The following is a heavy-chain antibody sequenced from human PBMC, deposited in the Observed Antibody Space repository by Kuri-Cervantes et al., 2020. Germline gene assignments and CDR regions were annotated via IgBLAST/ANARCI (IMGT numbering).Heavy chain of an antibody. CDR1: GGSFSGYY. D-gene: IGHD4-23*01. CDR3: ATSTVVTGNWFDP. Sequence: SQTLSLTCAVYGGSFSGYYWNWIRQPPGKGLEWIGEINQSGSTNYNPSLKTRSTVSVDTSKNQFSLKLTSATAADTAVYYCATSTVVTGNWFDPWGQGTLVTVSS. V-gene: IGHV4-34*01. J-gene: IGHJ5*02. CDR2: INQSGST.